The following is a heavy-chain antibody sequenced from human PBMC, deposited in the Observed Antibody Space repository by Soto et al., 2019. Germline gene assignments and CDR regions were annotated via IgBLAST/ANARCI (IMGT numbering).Heavy chain of an antibody. Sequence: QVQLVESGGGVVKPGRSLRLSCAGSGFTFSSYAMHWVRQAPGKGLEWVAVIIHGGSDEYYADSVKGRLTVSRDNSKNALNLHLNSLKPEDTAVYYCVNAYTYGPDAFDIWGQGTMVTVTT. D-gene: IGHD5-18*01. CDR3: VNAYTYGPDAFDI. J-gene: IGHJ3*02. CDR1: GFTFSSYA. CDR2: IIHGGSDE. V-gene: IGHV3-30-3*01.